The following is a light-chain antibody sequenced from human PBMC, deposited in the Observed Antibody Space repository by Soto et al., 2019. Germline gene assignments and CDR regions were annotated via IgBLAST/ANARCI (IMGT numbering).Light chain of an antibody. CDR3: HQRAFWPPT. V-gene: IGKV3-11*01. CDR1: RSVNNF. CDR2: DAS. J-gene: IGKJ4*01. Sequence: EVVLTQSPVTMSLSPGERATLSCRATRSVNNFVAWYQQKPGQAPSLLISDASNRATGIPDRFSGSGSGTDFTLTINSLEPEDFAVYFCHQRAFWPPTFGGGTNVDIK.